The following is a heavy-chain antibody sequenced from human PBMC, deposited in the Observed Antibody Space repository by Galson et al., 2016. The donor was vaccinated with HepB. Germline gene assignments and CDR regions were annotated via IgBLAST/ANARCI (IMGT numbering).Heavy chain of an antibody. J-gene: IGHJ4*02. CDR2: FYDSGRT. CDR1: GGSITDYR. Sequence: ETLSLTCSVSGGSITDYRWSWIRQPPGKGLEWIGYFYDSGRTAYNPSLKSRVALSVDTSKNQFSLKLSSMTAADTAVYYCARSGTYYIFDFWGQGTLVTVSS. D-gene: IGHD3-22*01. V-gene: IGHV4-59*01. CDR3: ARSGTYYIFDF.